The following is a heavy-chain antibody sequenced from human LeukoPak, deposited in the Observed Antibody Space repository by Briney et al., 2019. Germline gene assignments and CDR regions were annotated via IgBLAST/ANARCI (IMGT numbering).Heavy chain of an antibody. CDR1: GFSFSTYG. D-gene: IGHD2-2*01. CDR3: AKIEGKYQLANVPDH. V-gene: IGHV3-30*02. J-gene: IGHJ4*02. Sequence: PGGSLRLSCAASGFSFSTYGMHWVRQAHAKGLEWVAFIRYDGNNKYYADFVKGRFTISRDNSKNTLYLHMNSLRTEDTAVYYCAKIEGKYQLANVPDHWGQGTLVTVSS. CDR2: IRYDGNNK.